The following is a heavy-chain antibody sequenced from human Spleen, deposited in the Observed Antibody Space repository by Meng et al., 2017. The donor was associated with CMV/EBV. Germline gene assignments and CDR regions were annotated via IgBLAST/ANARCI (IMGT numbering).Heavy chain of an antibody. CDR1: EFTFSSYA. J-gene: IGHJ6*02. CDR3: AKNGKGFPRYCSSTSCYYYYYGMDV. Sequence: GESLKISCVASEFTFSSYAMSWVRQAPGKGLEWVSVIYSAESSPNYADSVKGRFTISRDNSKNTLYLQMNSLRAEDTAVYYCAKNGKGFPRYCSSTSCYYYYYGMDVWGQGTTVTVSS. CDR2: IYSAESSP. D-gene: IGHD2-2*01. V-gene: IGHV3-23*03.